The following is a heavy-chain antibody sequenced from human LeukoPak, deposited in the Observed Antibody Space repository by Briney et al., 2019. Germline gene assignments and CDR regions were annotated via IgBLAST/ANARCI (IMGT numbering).Heavy chain of an antibody. CDR2: IYYSGST. CDR3: ARAGGSRTYYSYGMDV. CDR1: GGSISSGGYY. Sequence: PSETLSLTCTVSGGSISSGGYYWSWIRQHPGKGLEWIGYIYYSGSTYYNPSLKSRVTISVDTSKNQFSLKLSSVTAADTAVYYCARAGGSRTYYSYGMDVWGQGTTVTVSS. J-gene: IGHJ6*02. D-gene: IGHD2-15*01. V-gene: IGHV4-31*03.